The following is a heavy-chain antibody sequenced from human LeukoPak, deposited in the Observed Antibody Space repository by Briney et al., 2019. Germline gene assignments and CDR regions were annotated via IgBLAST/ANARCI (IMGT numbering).Heavy chain of an antibody. CDR2: IYPGDSDT. Sequence: GESLEISCQGSGYIFTSYWIGWVRQLPGKGLEWMGIIYPGDSDTRYSPSFQAQVTISADKSISTAYLQWSSLKASDTAMYYCARHRGPIDYWGQGTLVTVSS. V-gene: IGHV5-51*01. CDR3: ARHRGPIDY. CDR1: GYIFTSYW. D-gene: IGHD3/OR15-3a*01. J-gene: IGHJ4*02.